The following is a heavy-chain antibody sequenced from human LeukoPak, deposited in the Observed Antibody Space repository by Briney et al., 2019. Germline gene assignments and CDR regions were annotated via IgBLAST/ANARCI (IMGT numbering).Heavy chain of an antibody. CDR2: IRYDGSNK. V-gene: IGHV3-30*02. Sequence: GGSLRLSCAASGFTFSSYGMHWVRQAPGKGLEWVAFIRYDGSNKYYADSVKGRFTISRDNSKNTLYLQMNSPRAEDTAVYYCAKDKLLVGATTVGYFDYRGQGTLVTVSS. J-gene: IGHJ4*02. CDR1: GFTFSSYG. D-gene: IGHD1-26*01. CDR3: AKDKLLVGATTVGYFDY.